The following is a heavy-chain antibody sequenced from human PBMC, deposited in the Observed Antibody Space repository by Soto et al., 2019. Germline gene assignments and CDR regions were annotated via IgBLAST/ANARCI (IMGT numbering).Heavy chain of an antibody. D-gene: IGHD1-20*01. J-gene: IGHJ6*02. Sequence: PSETLSLTCTVSGGSISSYYWSWIRQPPGKGLEWIGYIYYSGSTNYNPSLKSRVTISVDTSKNQFSLKLSSVTAADTAVYYCARDRYSTYYYYGMDVWGQGTTVTVSS. CDR3: ARDRYSTYYYYGMDV. CDR1: GGSISSYY. CDR2: IYYSGST. V-gene: IGHV4-59*01.